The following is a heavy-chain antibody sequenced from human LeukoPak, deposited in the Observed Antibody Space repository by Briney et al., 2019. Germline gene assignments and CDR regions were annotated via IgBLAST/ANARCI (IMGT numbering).Heavy chain of an antibody. CDR3: SKGTGEMDLLRFFDWLFDY. J-gene: IGHJ4*02. D-gene: IGHD3-9*01. Sequence: PGGSLRLSCAASGFTFSSYAMNWVRQAPGKGLEWVSAISGSGGSTFYADSVKGRFTVSRDNSNNTLYLQVNIWRAEDTDLYYCSKGTGEMDLLRFFDWLFDYWGQGTLVTVSS. V-gene: IGHV3-23*01. CDR1: GFTFSSYA. CDR2: ISGSGGST.